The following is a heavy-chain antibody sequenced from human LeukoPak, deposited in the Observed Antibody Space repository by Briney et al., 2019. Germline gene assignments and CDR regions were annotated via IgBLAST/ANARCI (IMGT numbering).Heavy chain of an antibody. Sequence: ASVKVSCKAAGYTFTNYGITWVRQAPGQGLEWMGWISPYNGNTNYAQKLQGRVTMTTDTSTSTAYVELRSLRSDDTAVYYCARGGIDSSPFQRLVNWFDPWGQGTLVTVSS. V-gene: IGHV1-18*01. CDR1: GYTFTNYG. CDR2: ISPYNGNT. D-gene: IGHD3-22*01. CDR3: ARGGIDSSPFQRLVNWFDP. J-gene: IGHJ5*02.